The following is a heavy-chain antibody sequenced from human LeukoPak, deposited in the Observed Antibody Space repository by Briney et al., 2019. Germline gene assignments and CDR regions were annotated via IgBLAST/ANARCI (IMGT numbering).Heavy chain of an antibody. D-gene: IGHD3-3*01. J-gene: IGHJ4*02. CDR1: GYTFTSYD. CDR3: ARGLPGRGYDFWSGYQYYFDY. Sequence: GASVKVSCKASGYTFTSYDINWVRQATGQGLEWMGWMNPNSGNTGYAQKFQGRVTMTRNTSISTAYMELSSLRSEDTAVYYCARGLPGRGYDFWSGYQYYFDYGGPGNPGHRLL. V-gene: IGHV1-8*01. CDR2: MNPNSGNT.